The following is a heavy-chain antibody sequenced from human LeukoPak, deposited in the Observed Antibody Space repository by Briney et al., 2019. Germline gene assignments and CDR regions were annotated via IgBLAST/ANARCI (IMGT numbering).Heavy chain of an antibody. V-gene: IGHV3-7*01. CDR1: GFSFSNYW. CDR2: IKQDGSEK. J-gene: IGHJ4*02. CDR3: AITPKVVTPSS. D-gene: IGHD4-23*01. Sequence: PGGSLRLSCVASGFSFSNYWMSWVRQAPGKGLEWVANIKQDGSEKYYVDSVKGRFTISRDNAKSSLYLQMNSLRAEDTAVYYCAITPKVVTPSSWGQGTLVTVSS.